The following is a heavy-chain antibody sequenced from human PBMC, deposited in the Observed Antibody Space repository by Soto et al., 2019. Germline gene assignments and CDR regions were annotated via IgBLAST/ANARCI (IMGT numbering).Heavy chain of an antibody. V-gene: IGHV4-39*02. J-gene: IGHJ5*02. CDR2: IFYSGST. CDR1: GDSITRSNFY. CDR3: ARGRVVVPAAVMFNCLDP. D-gene: IGHD2-2*01. Sequence: KASETLSLTCTVSGDSITRSNFYWGWIRQPPGKGLEWLGSIFYSGSTFYNPALKSRVTFSVDTSKNHFSLKMSSVTAADTAVYYCARGRVVVPAAVMFNCLDPWGQGALVTVSS.